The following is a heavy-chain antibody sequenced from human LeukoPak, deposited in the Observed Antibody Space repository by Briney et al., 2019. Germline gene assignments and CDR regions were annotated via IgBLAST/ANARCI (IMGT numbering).Heavy chain of an antibody. CDR3: AREGPDAFDI. J-gene: IGHJ3*02. CDR2: ISTETQSP. V-gene: IGHV1-18*01. CDR1: GYTSPFYG. Sequence: ASVKVSCKVSGYTSPFYGITWVRQAPGQGLEWMGWISTETQSPNYAQKLQDRLTITTDIATSTAYMELTSLRHDDAAVYYCAREGPDAFDIWGQGTMVTVSS.